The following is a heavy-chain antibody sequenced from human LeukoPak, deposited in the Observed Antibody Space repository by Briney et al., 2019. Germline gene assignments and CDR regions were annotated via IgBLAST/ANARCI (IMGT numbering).Heavy chain of an antibody. J-gene: IGHJ4*02. D-gene: IGHD6-19*01. CDR1: GFTVSSNY. V-gene: IGHV3-53*01. Sequence: GGSLRLSCAASGFTVSSNYMSWVRQAPGKGLEWVSVIYSGGSTYYADSVKGRFTISRDNSKNTLYLQMNSLRAEDTAVYYCAKDHSSGWETRLDYWGQGTLVTVSS. CDR2: IYSGGST. CDR3: AKDHSSGWETRLDY.